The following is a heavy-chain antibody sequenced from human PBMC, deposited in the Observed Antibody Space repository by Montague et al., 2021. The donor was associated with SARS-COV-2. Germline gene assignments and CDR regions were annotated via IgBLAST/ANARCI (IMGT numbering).Heavy chain of an antibody. J-gene: IGHJ3*02. CDR3: ARQYGVYSDNAFTI. V-gene: IGHV4-39*01. CDR1: GDSISYSCCN. D-gene: IGHD4-17*01. CDR2: VSYSASS. Sequence: SETLSLTCTVSGDSISYSCCNWGWLRPRKGLGLMWLIYVSYSASSYYSPKIQIRVTIYVDTSKNQFSLKSITATAADTAIYYCARQYGVYSDNAFTIWGQGTMVIVSS.